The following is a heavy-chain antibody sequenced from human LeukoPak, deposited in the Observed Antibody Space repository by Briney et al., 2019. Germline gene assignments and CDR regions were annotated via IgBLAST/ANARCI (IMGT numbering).Heavy chain of an antibody. CDR1: GGTFSSYA. CDR3: AREISGSSPPNP. CDR2: IIPILGIA. Sequence: ASVKVSCKASGGTFSSYAISWVRQAPGQGLEWMGRIIPILGIANYAQKFQGRVTITADKSTSTAYMELSSLRSEDTAVYYCAREISGSSPPNPRGQGTLVTVSS. D-gene: IGHD1-26*01. V-gene: IGHV1-69*04. J-gene: IGHJ5*02.